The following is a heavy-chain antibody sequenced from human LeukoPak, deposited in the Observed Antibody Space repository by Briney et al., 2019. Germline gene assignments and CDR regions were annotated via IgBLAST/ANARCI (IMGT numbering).Heavy chain of an antibody. J-gene: IGHJ6*02. Sequence: SETLSLTCTVSGGSISSHYWSWIRQPPGKGLEWIGYTYYSGSTNYNPSLKSRVTISVDTSKNQFSLKLSSVTAADTAVYYCARWVYYYDSSGYYYYYGMDVWGQGTTVTVSS. CDR3: ARWVYYYDSSGYYYYYGMDV. CDR2: TYYSGST. V-gene: IGHV4-59*11. D-gene: IGHD3-22*01. CDR1: GGSISSHY.